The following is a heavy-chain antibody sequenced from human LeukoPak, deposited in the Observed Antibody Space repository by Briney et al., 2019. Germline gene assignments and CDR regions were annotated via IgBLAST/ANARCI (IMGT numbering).Heavy chain of an antibody. V-gene: IGHV3-7*03. J-gene: IGHJ5*02. Sequence: GGSLRLSCAASGFTFSSYWMSWVRQAPGKGLEWVANIKQDGSEKYYVDSVKGRFTISRDNSKNTLYLQMNSLRAEDTAVYYCAKDQGRIVGATSWFDPWGQGTLVTVSS. CDR3: AKDQGRIVGATSWFDP. D-gene: IGHD1-26*01. CDR2: IKQDGSEK. CDR1: GFTFSSYW.